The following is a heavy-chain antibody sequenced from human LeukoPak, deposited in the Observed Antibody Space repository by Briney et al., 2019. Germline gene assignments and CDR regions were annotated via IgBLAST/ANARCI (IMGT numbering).Heavy chain of an antibody. D-gene: IGHD3-3*01. J-gene: IGHJ4*02. CDR1: DFSFITYA. CDR2: INWNGGST. V-gene: IGHV3-20*04. CDR3: ARGGQYDFWSGYCDY. Sequence: GGSLRLSCAASDFSFITYAMSWVRQAPGKGLEWVSGINWNGGSTGYADSVKGRFTISRDNDKNSLYLQMNSLRAEDTALYYCARGGQYDFWSGYCDYWGQGTLVTVSS.